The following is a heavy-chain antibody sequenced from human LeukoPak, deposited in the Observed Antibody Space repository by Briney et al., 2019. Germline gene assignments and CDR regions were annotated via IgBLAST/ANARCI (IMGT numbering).Heavy chain of an antibody. V-gene: IGHV3-66*01. Sequence: QPGGSLRLSCAASGFIVSSNYMTWVRQAPGKGLEWVSDIYSGGSTNYAASVKGRFTISRDTPKNTLYLQMNSLRADDTAVYYCARDVGFIVGATPGAFDIWGQGTMVTVTS. CDR2: IYSGGST. D-gene: IGHD1-26*01. J-gene: IGHJ3*02. CDR3: ARDVGFIVGATPGAFDI. CDR1: GFIVSSNY.